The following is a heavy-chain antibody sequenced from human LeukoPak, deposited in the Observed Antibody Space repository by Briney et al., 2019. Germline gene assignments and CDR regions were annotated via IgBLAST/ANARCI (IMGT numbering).Heavy chain of an antibody. CDR3: ARDPWPWELLYYFDY. D-gene: IGHD1-26*01. Sequence: GASVKVSCKASGYTFTSYGISWVRQAPGQGLEWMGWINAGNGNTKYSQKFQGRVTITRDTSASTAYMELSSLRSEDTAVYYCARDPWPWELLYYFDYWGQGTLVTVSS. CDR1: GYTFTSYG. J-gene: IGHJ4*02. V-gene: IGHV1-3*01. CDR2: INAGNGNT.